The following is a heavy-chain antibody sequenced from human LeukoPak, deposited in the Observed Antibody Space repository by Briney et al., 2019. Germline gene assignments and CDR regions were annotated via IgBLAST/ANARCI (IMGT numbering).Heavy chain of an antibody. CDR2: ISYDGSNK. V-gene: IGHV3-30*18. J-gene: IGHJ4*02. CDR1: GFTFSSYG. Sequence: PGGSLRLSCAASGFTFSSYGMHCVRQAPGKGLEWVAVISYDGSNKYYADSVKGRFTISRDNSKNTLYLQMNSLRAEDTAVYYCAKAQFSYYYDSSGYFPFDYWGQGTLVTVSS. CDR3: AKAQFSYYYDSSGYFPFDY. D-gene: IGHD3-22*01.